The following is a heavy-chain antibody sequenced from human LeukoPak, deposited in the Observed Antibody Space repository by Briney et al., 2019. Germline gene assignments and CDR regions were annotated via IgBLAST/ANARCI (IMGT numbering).Heavy chain of an antibody. D-gene: IGHD5-12*01. CDR3: ARGVGYSGYQYYYYYGMDV. J-gene: IGHJ6*02. V-gene: IGHV3-11*05. CDR1: GFTFSDYY. CDR2: ISSSSSYT. Sequence: GGSLRLSCAASGFTFSDYYMSWIRQAPGKGLEWVSYISSSSSYTNYADSVKGRFTICRDNAKNSLYLQMNCLRAEDTALYYCARGVGYSGYQYYYYYGMDVWGQGTTVTVSS.